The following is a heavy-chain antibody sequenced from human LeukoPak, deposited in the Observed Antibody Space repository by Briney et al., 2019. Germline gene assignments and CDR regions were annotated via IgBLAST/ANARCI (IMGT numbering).Heavy chain of an antibody. V-gene: IGHV4-34*01. CDR1: GGTFKDYY. J-gene: IGHJ4*01. CDR2: INHSGTI. Sequence: SETPSLTCAVYGGTFKDYYWTWIRQSPGKGLEWIGEINHSGTINSNPSLKSRVTISVDTSKNQFSLRLTSVTAADAAIYYCARGRRYYYGSGFYYWGQGTLVTVST. CDR3: ARGRRYYYGSGFYY. D-gene: IGHD3-10*01.